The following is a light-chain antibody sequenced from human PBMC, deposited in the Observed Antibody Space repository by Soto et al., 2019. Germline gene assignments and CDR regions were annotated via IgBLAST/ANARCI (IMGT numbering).Light chain of an antibody. CDR3: SSYTSSSTYV. V-gene: IGLV2-14*01. CDR2: EVS. CDR1: SSDVGGYNY. J-gene: IGLJ1*01. Sequence: QSALTQPASVSGSPGQSITISCTETSSDVGGYNYVSWYQQHPGKAPKLMIYEVSNRPSGVSNRFSGSKSGNTASLTISGLQAEDEADYYCSSYTSSSTYVLGTGTKV.